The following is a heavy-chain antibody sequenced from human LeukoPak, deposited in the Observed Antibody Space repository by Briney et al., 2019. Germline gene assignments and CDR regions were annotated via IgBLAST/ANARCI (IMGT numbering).Heavy chain of an antibody. V-gene: IGHV1-69*05. J-gene: IGHJ4*02. CDR3: ARAAAAGPFASFDY. CDR1: GGTFSSYA. Sequence: GASVKVSCKASGGTFSSYAISWVRQAPGQGLEWMGGIIPIFGTANYAQKFQGRVTITTDESTSTAYMELSSLRSEDTAVYYCARAAAAGPFASFDYWGQGTLVTVSS. CDR2: IIPIFGTA. D-gene: IGHD6-13*01.